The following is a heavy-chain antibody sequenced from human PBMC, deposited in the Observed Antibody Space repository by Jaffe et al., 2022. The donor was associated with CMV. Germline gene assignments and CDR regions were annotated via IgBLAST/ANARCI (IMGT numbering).Heavy chain of an antibody. CDR1: GYTFTSYD. J-gene: IGHJ4*02. D-gene: IGHD5-18*01. Sequence: QVQLVQSGAEVKKPGASVKVSCKASGYTFTSYDINWVRQATGQGLEWMGWMNPNSGNTGYAQKFQGRVTMTRNTSISTAYMELSSLRSEDTAVYYCARGRGGPAGAMVTGPAYYFDYWGQGTLVTVSS. CDR3: ARGRGGPAGAMVTGPAYYFDY. CDR2: MNPNSGNT. V-gene: IGHV1-8*01.